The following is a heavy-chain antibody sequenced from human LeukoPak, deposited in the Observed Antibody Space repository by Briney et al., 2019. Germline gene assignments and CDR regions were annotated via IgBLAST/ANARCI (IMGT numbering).Heavy chain of an antibody. CDR3: ARGSGGSHYDY. CDR2: IYYGGST. J-gene: IGHJ4*02. V-gene: IGHV4-59*01. CDR1: GGSISSYY. Sequence: SETLSLTCTVSGGSISSYYGSWIRQPPGKGLEWIGYIYYGGSTNYNPSLKSRVTISVDTSKNQFSLKLSSVTAADTAVYYCARGSGGSHYDYWGQGTLVTVSS. D-gene: IGHD1-26*01.